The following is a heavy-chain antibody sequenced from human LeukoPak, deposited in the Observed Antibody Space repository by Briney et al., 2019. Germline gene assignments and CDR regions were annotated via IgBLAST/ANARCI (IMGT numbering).Heavy chain of an antibody. D-gene: IGHD4-17*01. V-gene: IGHV3-21*01. J-gene: IGHJ4*02. Sequence: TGGSLRLSCAASGFTFSSYSMNWVRQAPGKGLEWVSSISGSSSYIYYADSVKGRFTISRDNAKNSLYLQMNSLRAEDTAVYYCARDYYGANGGWGQGTLVTVSS. CDR1: GFTFSSYS. CDR3: ARDYYGANGG. CDR2: ISGSSSYI.